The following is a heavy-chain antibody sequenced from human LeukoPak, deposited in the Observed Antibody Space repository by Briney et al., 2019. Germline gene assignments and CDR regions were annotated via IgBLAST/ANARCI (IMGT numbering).Heavy chain of an antibody. CDR1: GYSFTNYW. Sequence: GESLKISCKGSGYSFTNYWIGWARQMPGKGLEWMGIIHPGDSGTRYSPSFQGQVTMSVDESITTAYLQWSSLRASDSAIYYCARGGSYRYGSSDYWGQGTLVTVSS. CDR2: IHPGDSGT. CDR3: ARGGSYRYGSSDY. D-gene: IGHD5-18*01. J-gene: IGHJ4*02. V-gene: IGHV5-51*01.